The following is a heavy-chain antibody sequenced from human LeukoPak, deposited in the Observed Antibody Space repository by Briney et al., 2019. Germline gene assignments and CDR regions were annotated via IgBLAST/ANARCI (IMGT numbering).Heavy chain of an antibody. V-gene: IGHV5-51*01. CDR1: GYSFTSYW. J-gene: IGHJ6*03. CDR3: ARHLSIPTISRDYCYMDV. CDR2: IYPGDSDT. D-gene: IGHD3-3*01. Sequence: GESLKISCKRSGYSFTSYWIGWVPQMPGKGLEWMGIIYPGDSDTRYSPSFQGQVTISADKSISTAYLQWSSLKASDTAMYYCARHLSIPTISRDYCYMDVWGKGTTVTVSS.